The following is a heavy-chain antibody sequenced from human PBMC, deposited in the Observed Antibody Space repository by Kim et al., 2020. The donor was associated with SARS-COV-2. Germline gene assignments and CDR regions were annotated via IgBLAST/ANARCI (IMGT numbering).Heavy chain of an antibody. J-gene: IGHJ6*02. D-gene: IGHD3-10*01. Sequence: SVKVSCKASGGTFSSYAISWVRQAPGQGLEWMGGIIPIFGTANYAQKFQGRVTITADESTSTAYMELSSLSSEDTAVYYCARDPYYGSGMVDYYSYGMDVWGQGTTVTVSS. CDR3: ARDPYYGSGMVDYYSYGMDV. CDR2: IIPIFGTA. V-gene: IGHV1-69*13. CDR1: GGTFSSYA.